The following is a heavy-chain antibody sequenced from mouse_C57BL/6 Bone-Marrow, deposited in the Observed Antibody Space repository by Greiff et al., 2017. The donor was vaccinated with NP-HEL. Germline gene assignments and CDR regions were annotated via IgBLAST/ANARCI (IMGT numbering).Heavy chain of an antibody. J-gene: IGHJ2*01. V-gene: IGHV1-82*01. Sequence: QVQLQQSGPELVKPGASVKISCKASGYAFSSSWMNWVKQRPGKGLEWIGRIYPGDGDTNYNGKFKGKATLTADKSSSTAYMQLSSLTSEDSAVYFCARENWVPFDYWGQGTTLTVSS. CDR3: ARENWVPFDY. CDR1: GYAFSSSW. CDR2: IYPGDGDT. D-gene: IGHD4-1*01.